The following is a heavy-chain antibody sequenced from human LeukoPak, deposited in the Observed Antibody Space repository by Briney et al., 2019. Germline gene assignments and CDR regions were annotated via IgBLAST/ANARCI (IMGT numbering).Heavy chain of an antibody. CDR2: ISAYNGNT. Sequence: ASVKVSCKASGYTFTSYGISWVRQAPGQGLEWMGWISAYNGNTNYAQKLQGRVTMTTDTSTSTAYMELRSLRSDDTAVYYCARARIVVVPAAISWFDPWGQGTLVTVSS. CDR1: GYTFTSYG. D-gene: IGHD2-2*01. CDR3: ARARIVVVPAAISWFDP. J-gene: IGHJ5*02. V-gene: IGHV1-18*01.